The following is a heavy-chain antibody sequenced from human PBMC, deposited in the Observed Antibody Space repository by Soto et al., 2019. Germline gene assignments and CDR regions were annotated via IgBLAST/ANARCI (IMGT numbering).Heavy chain of an antibody. CDR2: ISANGQGI. J-gene: IGHJ4*02. CDR3: AKDRDYPRDYFHY. D-gene: IGHD3-10*01. CDR1: GFTFNNYA. Sequence: PGGSLRLSCAASGFTFNNYAMSWVRQAPGKRLEWVPAISANGQGIYYADSVKGRFIISRHNSKKTVFLHMDRLTAEDTAVYYCAKDRDYPRDYFHYWGQGTLVTVSS. V-gene: IGHV3-23*01.